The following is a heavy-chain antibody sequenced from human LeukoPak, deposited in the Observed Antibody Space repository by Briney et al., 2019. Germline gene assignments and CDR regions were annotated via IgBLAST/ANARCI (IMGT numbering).Heavy chain of an antibody. V-gene: IGHV1-69*04. J-gene: IGHJ4*02. D-gene: IGHD3-22*01. Sequence: GASVKVSCKASGGTFSSYAISWVRQAPGQGLEWMGRIIPIFGIANYAQKFQGRVTITADKSTSTAYMELSSLRSEDTAVYYCARPYYYDSSGYYYLDYWGQGTLVTVSS. CDR3: ARPYYYDSSGYYYLDY. CDR2: IIPIFGIA. CDR1: GGTFSSYA.